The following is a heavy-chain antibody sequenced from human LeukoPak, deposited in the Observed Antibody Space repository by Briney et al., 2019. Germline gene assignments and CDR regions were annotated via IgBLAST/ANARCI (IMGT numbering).Heavy chain of an antibody. CDR2: ISSSSSYI. D-gene: IGHD3-22*01. J-gene: IGHJ4*02. CDR3: ARGQPMIVVTPPFDY. CDR1: GFTFSSYS. Sequence: PGGSLRLSCAASGFTFSSYSMNWVRQAPGKGLEWVSSISSSSSYIYYADSVKGRFTISRDNAKNSLYLQMNSLRAEDTAVYYCARGQPMIVVTPPFDYWGQGTLVTVSS. V-gene: IGHV3-21*01.